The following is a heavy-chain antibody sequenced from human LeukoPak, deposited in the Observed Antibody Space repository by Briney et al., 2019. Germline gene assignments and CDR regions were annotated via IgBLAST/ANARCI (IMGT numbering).Heavy chain of an antibody. V-gene: IGHV4-4*07. CDR3: AKDDFYHGGGRNWFDP. CDR1: SGSMNDYL. CDR2: IHISESA. D-gene: IGHD2-15*01. J-gene: IGHJ5*02. Sequence: SETLSLTCTVSSGSMNDYLWTWVRQPAGKGLEWIGRIHISESASYNPSLKSRVTMSIDTSKNQFSLNLQSMTAADTAIYYCAKDDFYHGGGRNWFDPWGQGALVTVFS.